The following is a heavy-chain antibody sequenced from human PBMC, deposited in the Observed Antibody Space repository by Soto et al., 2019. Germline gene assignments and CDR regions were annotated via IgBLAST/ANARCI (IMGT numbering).Heavy chain of an antibody. Sequence: GASVKVSCKASGSTFSSYAISWVRQAPGQGLEWMGGIIPIFGTANYAQKFQGRVTITADESTSTAYMELSSLRSEDTAVYYCASENAAGDGYGLQFDYWGQGTLVTVSS. V-gene: IGHV1-69*13. J-gene: IGHJ4*02. CDR2: IIPIFGTA. CDR3: ASENAAGDGYGLQFDY. CDR1: GSTFSSYA. D-gene: IGHD5-12*01.